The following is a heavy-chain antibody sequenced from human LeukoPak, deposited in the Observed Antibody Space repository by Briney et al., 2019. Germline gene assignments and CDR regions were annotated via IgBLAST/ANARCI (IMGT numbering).Heavy chain of an antibody. V-gene: IGHV3-48*02. Sequence: GGSLRLSCAASGFTFSTYAMSWVRQAPGKGLEWVSYISSSSSTIYYADSVKGRFTISRDNAKNSLYLQMNSLRDEDTAVYYCARPYDSSGYLPGDYWGQGTLVTVSS. CDR1: GFTFSTYA. J-gene: IGHJ4*02. CDR3: ARPYDSSGYLPGDY. D-gene: IGHD3-22*01. CDR2: ISSSSSTI.